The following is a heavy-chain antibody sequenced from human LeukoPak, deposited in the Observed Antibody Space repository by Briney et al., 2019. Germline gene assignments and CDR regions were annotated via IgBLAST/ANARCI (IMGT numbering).Heavy chain of an antibody. CDR1: GFTFSSYE. CDR3: ARGSGSYHGMDV. D-gene: IGHD1-26*01. V-gene: IGHV3-48*03. J-gene: IGHJ6*02. Sequence: PGGSLRLSCAASGFTFSSYEMNWVRQAPGKGLEWVSYISPSGTTIYDADSAKGRFTISRDNAENSLYLEMNRLRAEDTAVYYCARGSGSYHGMDVWGQGTTVTVSS. CDR2: ISPSGTTI.